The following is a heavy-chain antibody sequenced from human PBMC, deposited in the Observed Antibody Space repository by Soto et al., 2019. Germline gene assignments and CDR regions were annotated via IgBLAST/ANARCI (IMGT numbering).Heavy chain of an antibody. CDR3: ARGGRWLFDY. D-gene: IGHD6-19*01. J-gene: IGHJ4*02. CDR1: GGSISTDNW. V-gene: IGHV4-4*02. Sequence: QVQLEESGPGLVKPSGTLSLTCAVSGGSISTDNWWSWVRQPPGKGLEWVGEIYHTGNTNYNPSLKSRLTISIDTSKDQFSLDVTFVTAADTGVYYCARGGRWLFDYWGQGDLVTVSS. CDR2: IYHTGNT.